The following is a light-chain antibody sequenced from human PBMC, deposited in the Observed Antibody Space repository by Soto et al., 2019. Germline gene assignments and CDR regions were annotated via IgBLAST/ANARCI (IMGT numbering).Light chain of an antibody. CDR1: QSVSSN. Sequence: EIVMTQSPATLSVSPGERATLSCRASQSVSSNLAWYQQNPGQAPRLLIYGASTRATGIPARFSGSGPGTEFTLTISSLQSEDFAVYYCQQYNNWPQTFGQGTKVEIK. CDR2: GAS. J-gene: IGKJ1*01. CDR3: QQYNNWPQT. V-gene: IGKV3-15*01.